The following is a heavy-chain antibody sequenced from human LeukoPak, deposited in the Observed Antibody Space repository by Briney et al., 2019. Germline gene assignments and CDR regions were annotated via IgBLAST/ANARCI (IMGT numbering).Heavy chain of an antibody. D-gene: IGHD3-22*01. CDR3: SRSAYYDGSGNYYDY. J-gene: IGHJ4*02. Sequence: GGSLRLSCAASGFTFSSYWMHWVRQAPGKGLVWVSRISDGGSTTTYADSVKGRFTISRDNAKNTLYLQMNGLGAEDTAVYYCSRSAYYDGSGNYYDYWGQGTLVTVSS. CDR1: GFTFSSYW. V-gene: IGHV3-74*01. CDR2: ISDGGSTT.